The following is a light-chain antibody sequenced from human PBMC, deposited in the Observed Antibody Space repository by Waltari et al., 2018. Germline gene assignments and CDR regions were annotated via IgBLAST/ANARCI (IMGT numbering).Light chain of an antibody. V-gene: IGKV1-5*03. CDR2: KTS. CDR3: QQYSSYSWT. Sequence: DIRMTQSPSTLSASVGDRVTITCRASQSISSWLAWYRQKPGKAPKLLIYKTSSLESGVPSRFSGSGSGTEFTLTISSLQPDDFATYYCQQYSSYSWTFGQGTKVEIK. CDR1: QSISSW. J-gene: IGKJ1*01.